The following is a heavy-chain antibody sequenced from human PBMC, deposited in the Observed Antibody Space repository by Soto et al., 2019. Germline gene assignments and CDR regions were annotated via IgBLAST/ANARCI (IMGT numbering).Heavy chain of an antibody. J-gene: IGHJ3*02. CDR3: AKATATSGGAFEI. CDR2: ILFGGST. Sequence: LXCAVSGFICSSYDMSWVRQAPGKGLEWVSTILFGGSTHYEDSVKGRFTISRDTSKNTVYLQMNSLTAGDTAFYYCAKATATSGGAFEIYGQGTMVTVSS. CDR1: GFICSSYD. V-gene: IGHV3-23*01. D-gene: IGHD1-1*01.